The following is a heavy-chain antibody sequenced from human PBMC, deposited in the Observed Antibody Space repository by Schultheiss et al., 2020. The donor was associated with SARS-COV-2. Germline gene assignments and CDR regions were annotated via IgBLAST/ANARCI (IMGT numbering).Heavy chain of an antibody. J-gene: IGHJ6*03. CDR1: GGSISSYY. D-gene: IGHD3/OR15-3a*01. V-gene: IGHV4-4*07. CDR3: ASGPYYYYMDV. Sequence: SQTLSLTCTVSGGSISSYYWSWIRQPAGKGLEWIGRIYTSGSTNYNPSLKSRVTISVDTSKNQFSLKLSSVTAADTAVYYCASGPYYYYMDVWGKGTTVTVSS. CDR2: IYTSGST.